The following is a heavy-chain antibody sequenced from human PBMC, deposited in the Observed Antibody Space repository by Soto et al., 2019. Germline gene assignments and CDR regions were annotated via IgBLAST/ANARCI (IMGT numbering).Heavy chain of an antibody. V-gene: IGHV3-7*01. CDR1: GFTFSSYW. Sequence: EVQLVESGGGLVQPGGSLRLSCVDSGFTFSSYWMSWVSQAPVKGLEWVGNIKQDGSEENYADSVKGRFTISRDNAKNSMYLPMNSLRVEDTAVYYCARIAASGRGWDVWGQGTKVVVSS. D-gene: IGHD6-13*01. CDR3: ARIAASGRGWDV. CDR2: IKQDGSEE. J-gene: IGHJ6*02.